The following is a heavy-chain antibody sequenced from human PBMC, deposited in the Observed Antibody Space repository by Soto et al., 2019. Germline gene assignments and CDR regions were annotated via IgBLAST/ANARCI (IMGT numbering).Heavy chain of an antibody. CDR1: GFTFSSYG. V-gene: IGHV3-30*18. D-gene: IGHD6-13*01. J-gene: IGHJ4*02. CDR3: AKIGSSSWQDY. CDR2: ISYDGSNK. Sequence: QVQLVESGGGVVQPGRSLRLSCAASGFTFSSYGMHWVRQAPGKGLEWVAVISYDGSNKYYADSVKGRFTISRDNSKNPLYLQMNSLRAEDTAVYYCAKIGSSSWQDYWGQGTLVTVSS.